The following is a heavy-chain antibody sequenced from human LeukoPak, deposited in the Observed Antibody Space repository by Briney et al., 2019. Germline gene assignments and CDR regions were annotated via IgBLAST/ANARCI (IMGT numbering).Heavy chain of an antibody. CDR1: GGSISSYC. D-gene: IGHD2-15*01. J-gene: IGHJ4*02. CDR3: ARGSLVGDCSGGSCKNDFDY. V-gene: IGHV4-59*12. Sequence: SETLSLTCTVSGGSISSYCWSWIRQPPGKGLEWIGYISYSGSTNYNPSLKSRVTISVDTSKNQFSLKLSSVTAADTAVYYCARGSLVGDCSGGSCKNDFDYWGQGTLVTVSS. CDR2: ISYSGST.